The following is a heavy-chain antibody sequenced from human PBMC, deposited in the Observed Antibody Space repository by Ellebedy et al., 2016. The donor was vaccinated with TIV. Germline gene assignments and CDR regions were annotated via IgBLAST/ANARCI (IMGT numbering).Heavy chain of an antibody. V-gene: IGHV3-53*01. J-gene: IGHJ3*02. D-gene: IGHD6-13*01. CDR1: GFTVSSNY. CDR2: IYSGGNT. Sequence: GESLKISCAASGFTVSSNYMNWVRQTPGKGLEWVSVIYSGGNTYYADSVKGRFTISRDKSKNTLTLQMNSLRAEDTAVYHCAREDSRSYSLDIWGQGTMVTVSS. CDR3: AREDSRSYSLDI.